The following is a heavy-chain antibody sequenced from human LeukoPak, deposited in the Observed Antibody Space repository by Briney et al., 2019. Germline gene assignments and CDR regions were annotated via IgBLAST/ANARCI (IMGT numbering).Heavy chain of an antibody. Sequence: KPSETLSLTCTVSGASISSSSYYWGWIRQPPGKGLEWIGTTYYTGSTYYNPSLKTRVTISIDTSKNQFSLRLSSVTAADTAVYFCARASNYFDVLYWGQGTLVTVSS. CDR3: ARASNYFDVLY. J-gene: IGHJ4*02. CDR2: TYYTGST. V-gene: IGHV4-39*01. CDR1: GASISSSSYY. D-gene: IGHD3-22*01.